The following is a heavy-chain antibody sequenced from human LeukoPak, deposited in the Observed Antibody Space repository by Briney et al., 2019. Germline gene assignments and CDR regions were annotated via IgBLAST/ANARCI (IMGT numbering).Heavy chain of an antibody. Sequence: GGSLRLSCAASGFTVNNNYMSWVRQAPGKGLEWVSIIYSGGSTYYADSVKGRFTISRDNSKNTLYLQMNSLRAEDTAVYYCARVTGPTSTVVRGVIIPTFDYWGQGTLVTVSS. CDR1: GFTVNNNY. CDR2: IYSGGST. J-gene: IGHJ4*02. CDR3: ARVTGPTSTVVRGVIIPTFDY. D-gene: IGHD3-10*01. V-gene: IGHV3-53*01.